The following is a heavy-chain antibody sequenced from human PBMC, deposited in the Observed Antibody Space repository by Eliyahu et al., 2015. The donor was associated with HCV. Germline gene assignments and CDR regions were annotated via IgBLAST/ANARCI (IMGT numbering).Heavy chain of an antibody. Sequence: QVQLQESGPGLVKPSETLSLTCTVSGGSITXYYWSWIRQPPGKGLGLVGYIHYSGGTNYNPPLKSXVTISXDTSKNQFSLKLTSVTAADTAVYYCASGGGGIAVAGTGGWFDPWGQGTLVTVSS. J-gene: IGHJ5*02. CDR2: IHYSGGT. V-gene: IGHV4-59*01. CDR1: GGSITXYY. D-gene: IGHD6-19*01. CDR3: ASGGGGIAVAGTGGWFDP.